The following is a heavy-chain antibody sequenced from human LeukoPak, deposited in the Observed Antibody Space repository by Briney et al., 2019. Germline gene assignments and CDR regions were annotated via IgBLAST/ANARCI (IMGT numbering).Heavy chain of an antibody. J-gene: IGHJ4*02. CDR1: GGSISSSSYY. V-gene: IGHV4-39*07. CDR2: IYYSGST. D-gene: IGHD1-26*01. CDR3: ARLIVGAIIFDY. Sequence: SETLSLTCTVSGGSISSSSYYWGWIRQPPGKGLEWIGSIYYSGSTYYNPSLKSRVTISVDTSKNQFSLKLSSVTAADTAVYYCARLIVGAIIFDYWGQGTLVTVSS.